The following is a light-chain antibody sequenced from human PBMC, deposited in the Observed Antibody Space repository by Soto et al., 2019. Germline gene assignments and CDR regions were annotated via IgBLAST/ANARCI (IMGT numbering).Light chain of an antibody. V-gene: IGKV3-20*01. J-gene: IGKJ1*01. Sequence: EIVLTQSPGTLSLSPGERASLSCRASQRVSSNYLAWYQQKPGQAPRLLIYGASNRATGIPDRFSGSGSGTDFTLTISRLEPEDFAVYYCQQYGRSPRTFGQGTKVEIK. CDR2: GAS. CDR3: QQYGRSPRT. CDR1: QRVSSNY.